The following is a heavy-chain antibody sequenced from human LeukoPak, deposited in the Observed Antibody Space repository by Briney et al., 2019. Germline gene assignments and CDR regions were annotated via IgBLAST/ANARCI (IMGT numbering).Heavy chain of an antibody. V-gene: IGHV3-13*01. D-gene: IGHD3-16*01. CDR2: FCSAGDT. Sequence: GGSLRLSCAASGFTFSTYDMHWVRQATGKGLEWVSSFCSAGDTYYGGSVKGRFTISRENAKSYLYLQMNSLRAGDTAVYYCVRGGEICFDYWGQGTLVTVSS. J-gene: IGHJ4*02. CDR3: VRGGEICFDY. CDR1: GFTFSTYD.